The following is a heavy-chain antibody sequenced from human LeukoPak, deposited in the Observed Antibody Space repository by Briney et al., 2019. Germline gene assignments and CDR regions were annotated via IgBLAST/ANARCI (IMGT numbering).Heavy chain of an antibody. Sequence: GGSLRLSCAASGLTFSNHWLHWVRQAPGKGLVWVSRIDGDGSGTSYADSVKGRFTISRDNAKNTSYLQMDSLRAEDSAVYYCATVFDYWGQGTLVTVSS. CDR3: ATVFDY. V-gene: IGHV3-74*01. D-gene: IGHD4-17*01. J-gene: IGHJ4*02. CDR1: GLTFSNHW. CDR2: IDGDGSGT.